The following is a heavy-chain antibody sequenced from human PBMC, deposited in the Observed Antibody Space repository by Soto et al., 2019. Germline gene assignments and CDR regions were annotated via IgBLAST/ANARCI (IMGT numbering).Heavy chain of an antibody. V-gene: IGHV1-69*13. CDR1: GGTFSSYA. J-gene: IGHJ4*02. CDR3: ASSYYGSGSYYKAPESFDY. CDR2: IIPIFGTA. Sequence: GASVKVSCKASGGTFSSYAISWVRQAPGQGLEWMGGIIPIFGTANYAQKFQGRVTITADESTSTAYVELSSLRSEDTAVYYCASSYYGSGSYYKAPESFDYWGQGTLVTVSS. D-gene: IGHD3-10*01.